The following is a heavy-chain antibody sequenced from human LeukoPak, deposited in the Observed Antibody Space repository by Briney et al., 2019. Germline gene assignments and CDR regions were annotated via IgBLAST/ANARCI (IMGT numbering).Heavy chain of an antibody. V-gene: IGHV3-23*01. CDR2: ISSSGGGT. J-gene: IGHJ4*02. Sequence: GGSLRLSCAASGFTFSSYAMSWVRQAPGKGLEWVSSISSSGGGTYYADSVKGRFTISRDNSKNTLYLKMNSLRAEDTAFYYCAKILGSGQYFDYWGQGTLVTVSS. CDR1: GFTFSSYA. CDR3: AKILGSGQYFDY. D-gene: IGHD3-3*01.